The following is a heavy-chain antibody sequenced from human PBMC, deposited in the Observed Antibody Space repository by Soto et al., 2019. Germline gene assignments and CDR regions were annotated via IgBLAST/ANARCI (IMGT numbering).Heavy chain of an antibody. CDR2: ISAYNGNT. Sequence: QVQLVQSGAEVKKPGASVKVSCKASGYTFTSYGISWVRQAPGQGLEWMGWISAYNGNTNYAQKLQGRVTMTTDTSTSTVYMELRSLRSDATAVYYCARVTIFGVAQYYFDYWGQGTLVTVSS. J-gene: IGHJ4*02. V-gene: IGHV1-18*01. D-gene: IGHD3-3*01. CDR3: ARVTIFGVAQYYFDY. CDR1: GYTFTSYG.